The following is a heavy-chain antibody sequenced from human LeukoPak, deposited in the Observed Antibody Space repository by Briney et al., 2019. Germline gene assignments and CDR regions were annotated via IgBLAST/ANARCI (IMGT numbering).Heavy chain of an antibody. CDR2: IDHRGTA. J-gene: IGHJ4*02. CDR1: GASYNAYY. D-gene: IGHD3-3*01. V-gene: IGHV4-34*01. Sequence: SETLSLTCAVYGASYNAYYWSWIRQAPGKGLEWIGDIDHRGTATYNPSLKSRLTISADASKNQFSLKLNSVTDADTAVYYCAVGITILGVAASFDSGGQGNLVIVSS. CDR3: AVGITILGVAASFDS.